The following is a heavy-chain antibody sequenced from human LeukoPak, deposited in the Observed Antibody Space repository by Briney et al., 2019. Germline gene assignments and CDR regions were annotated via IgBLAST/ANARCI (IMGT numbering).Heavy chain of an antibody. CDR2: ISWNSGSI. CDR1: GFTFDDYA. CDR3: AKEDRLDYGSFDY. D-gene: IGHD4-17*01. V-gene: IGHV3-9*03. J-gene: IGHJ4*02. Sequence: GGSLRLSCAASGFTFDDYAMHWVRQAPGKGLEWVSGISWNSGSIGYADSVKGRFTISRDNAKNSLYLQMNSLRAEDMALYYCAKEDRLDYGSFDYWGQGTLVTVSS.